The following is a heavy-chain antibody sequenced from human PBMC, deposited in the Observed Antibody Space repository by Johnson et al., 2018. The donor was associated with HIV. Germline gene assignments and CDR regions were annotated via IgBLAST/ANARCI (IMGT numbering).Heavy chain of an antibody. Sequence: QVQLVESGGASVQPGGSLKLSCAASGFNFSSHWMHWFRQAPGKGLKWVATISYDGINKYYADSLKGRFAISRDNSRNTLDLRMDSLRVEDTAVYYCARERGYSIVLWKLSEAAFDIWGQGTMVTVSS. D-gene: IGHD1-26*01. V-gene: IGHV3-30*03. CDR3: ARERGYSIVLWKLSEAAFDI. CDR2: ISYDGINK. CDR1: GFNFSSHW. J-gene: IGHJ3*02.